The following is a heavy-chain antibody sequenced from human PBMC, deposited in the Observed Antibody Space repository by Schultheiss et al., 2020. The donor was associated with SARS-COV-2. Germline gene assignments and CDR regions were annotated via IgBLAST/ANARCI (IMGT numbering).Heavy chain of an antibody. CDR1: GFTFSSYA. Sequence: GGSLRLSCTASGFTFSSYAIHWVRQAPGKGLEWVAVISYDGSNKYYAGSVKGRFTISRDNSKNTRYLQMNSLSAEDTAVYYCARDDSSGWYGGVDYWGQGTLVTVSS. D-gene: IGHD6-19*01. CDR2: ISYDGSNK. J-gene: IGHJ4*02. V-gene: IGHV3-30-3*01. CDR3: ARDDSSGWYGGVDY.